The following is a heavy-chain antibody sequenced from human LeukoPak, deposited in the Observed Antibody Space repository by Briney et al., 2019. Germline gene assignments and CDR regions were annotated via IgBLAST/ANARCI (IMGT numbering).Heavy chain of an antibody. Sequence: PGGSLRLSCAASGFTFSSYAISWVRQAPGQGLEWMGGIIPIFGTANYAQKFQGRVTITADESTSTAYMELSSLRSEDTAVYYCARDLEMGATPWGYYFDYWGQGTLVTVSS. D-gene: IGHD1-26*01. J-gene: IGHJ4*02. CDR1: GFTFSSYA. V-gene: IGHV1-69*01. CDR3: ARDLEMGATPWGYYFDY. CDR2: IIPIFGTA.